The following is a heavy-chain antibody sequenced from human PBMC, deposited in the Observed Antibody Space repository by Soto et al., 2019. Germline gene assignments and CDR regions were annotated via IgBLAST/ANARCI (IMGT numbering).Heavy chain of an antibody. Sequence: GGSLRLSCAASGFTFSSYAMSWVRQAPGKGLEWVSAISGSGGSTYYADSVKGRFTISRDNSKNTLYLQMNSLRAEDTAVYYCARDRPPDCTNGVCSRYYYYGMDVWGQGTTVTVSS. D-gene: IGHD2-8*01. CDR3: ARDRPPDCTNGVCSRYYYYGMDV. CDR1: GFTFSSYA. CDR2: ISGSGGST. V-gene: IGHV3-23*01. J-gene: IGHJ6*02.